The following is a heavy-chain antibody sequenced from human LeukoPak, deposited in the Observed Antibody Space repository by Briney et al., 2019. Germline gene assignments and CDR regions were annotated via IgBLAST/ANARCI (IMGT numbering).Heavy chain of an antibody. CDR1: GFTFSRSW. CDR3: ASSGWYSTPNWFDP. CDR2: IKEDGSEE. Sequence: GGSLRLSYAASGFTFSRSWMHWVRQAPGKGLEWVASIKEDGSEEYYVDSVKGRFTISRDNAKNSLYLQMNSLRAEDTAMYYCASSGWYSTPNWFDPWGQGTLVIVSS. D-gene: IGHD6-19*01. V-gene: IGHV3-7*01. J-gene: IGHJ5*02.